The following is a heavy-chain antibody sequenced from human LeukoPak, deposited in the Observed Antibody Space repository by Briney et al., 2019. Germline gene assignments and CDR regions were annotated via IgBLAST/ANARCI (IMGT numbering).Heavy chain of an antibody. Sequence: SETLSLTCSVSNGSISPFYWSWIRQPPGKGLEWIGYIYYSGDTNYNPSFKSRVTMSVDTSKNQLSLGLNSVSAADTAFYYCVRHQCDLRTGPHYGMDVWGQGTAVTVSS. V-gene: IGHV4-59*01. D-gene: IGHD3/OR15-3a*01. J-gene: IGHJ6*02. CDR2: IYYSGDT. CDR1: NGSISPFY. CDR3: VRHQCDLRTGPHYGMDV.